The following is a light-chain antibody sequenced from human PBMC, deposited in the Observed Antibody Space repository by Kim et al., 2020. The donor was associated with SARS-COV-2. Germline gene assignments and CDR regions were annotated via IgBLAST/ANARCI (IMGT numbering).Light chain of an antibody. CDR1: KLGYKY. CDR2: QDT. V-gene: IGLV3-1*01. J-gene: IGLJ2*01. Sequence: VSPGQTAIITCSGDKLGYKYTSWYQQKPGQSPVLVIYQDTKRPSGIPERFSGSNSGNTATLTISGTQAMDEADYYCQAWDSSTVVFGGGTQLTVL. CDR3: QAWDSSTVV.